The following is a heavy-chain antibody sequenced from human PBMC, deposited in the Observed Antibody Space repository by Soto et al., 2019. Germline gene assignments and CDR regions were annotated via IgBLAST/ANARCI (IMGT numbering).Heavy chain of an antibody. D-gene: IGHD2-15*01. CDR1: GFTFSSYA. Sequence: GGSLRLSCAASGFTFSSYAMSWVRQAPGKGLEWVSAISGSGGSTYYADSVKGRFTISRDNSKNTLYLQMNSLRAEDTAVYYCAARCSGGSCYSGYYYYGMDVWGQGTTVTVSS. V-gene: IGHV3-23*01. CDR3: AARCSGGSCYSGYYYYGMDV. J-gene: IGHJ6*02. CDR2: ISGSGGST.